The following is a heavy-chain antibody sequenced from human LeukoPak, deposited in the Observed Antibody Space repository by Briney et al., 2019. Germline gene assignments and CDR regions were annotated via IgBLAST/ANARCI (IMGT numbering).Heavy chain of an antibody. J-gene: IGHJ6*03. CDR2: INHSGSN. D-gene: IGHD6-13*01. CDR1: GWSFRGYY. Sequence: PSDTLSLTCVVYGWSFRGYYWSWIRQPPGKGLDWIGEINHSGSNYHNPSLKSRVTISVDTSKNQFSMKLSSVNAADTAVYYCAREVWDSSSWSPYYYYYMDVWGKGTTVTVSS. V-gene: IGHV4-34*01. CDR3: AREVWDSSSWSPYYYYYMDV.